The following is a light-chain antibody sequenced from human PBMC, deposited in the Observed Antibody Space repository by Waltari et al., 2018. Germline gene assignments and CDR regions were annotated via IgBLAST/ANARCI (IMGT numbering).Light chain of an antibody. CDR3: QQYYNWPRT. CDR2: GAS. CDR1: QSVGSN. Sequence: EIVMMQSPGTLFASPGERVILSCRASQSVGSNLAWYQQKPGQAPWLLIYGASTRATDVPGTFSGSGSGRVFTLTISSLQSEDFALYYCQQYYNWPRTFGQGTKVEIK. J-gene: IGKJ1*01. V-gene: IGKV3-15*01.